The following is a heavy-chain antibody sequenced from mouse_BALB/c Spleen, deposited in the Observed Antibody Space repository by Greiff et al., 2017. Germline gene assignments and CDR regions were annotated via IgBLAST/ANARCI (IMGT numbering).Heavy chain of an antibody. J-gene: IGHJ3*01. D-gene: IGHD2-1*01. CDR3: ARDYGNPAWFAY. CDR1: GFNIKDTY. V-gene: IGHV14-3*02. CDR2: IDPANGNT. Sequence: VQLKQSGAELVKPGASVKLSCTASGFNIKDTYMHWVKQRPEQGLEWIGRIDPANGNTKYDPKFQGKATITADTSSNTAYLQLSSLTSEDTAVYYCARDYGNPAWFAYWGQGTLVTVSA.